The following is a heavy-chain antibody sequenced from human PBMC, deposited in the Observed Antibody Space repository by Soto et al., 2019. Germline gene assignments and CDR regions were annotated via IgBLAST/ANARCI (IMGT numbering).Heavy chain of an antibody. CDR1: GGTFISDA. CDR2: VVPMFPKA. V-gene: IGHV1-69*06. Sequence: QVRLVQSAAEVKKAGSSVKVSCKASGGTFISDAVTWVRQAPGQGLEWMGGVVPMFPKANYAQKFQGRATITAVKSTSTVYMELHSLKSEDTALYYCARCHSDSSGPGYLDSWGQGTLVTVTS. J-gene: IGHJ4*02. CDR3: ARCHSDSSGPGYLDS. D-gene: IGHD3-22*01.